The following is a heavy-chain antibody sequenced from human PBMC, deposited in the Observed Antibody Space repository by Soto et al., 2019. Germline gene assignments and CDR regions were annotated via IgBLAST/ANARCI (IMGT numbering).Heavy chain of an antibody. D-gene: IGHD6-13*01. Sequence: ASVEVSCKASGYTFTSYDINWVRQATGQGLEWMGWMNPNSGNTGYAQKFQGRVTMTRNTSISTAYMELSSLRSEDTAVYYCARGRWEQQLLNYYGMDVWGQGTTVTVSS. CDR2: MNPNSGNT. CDR1: GYTFTSYD. V-gene: IGHV1-8*01. CDR3: ARGRWEQQLLNYYGMDV. J-gene: IGHJ6*02.